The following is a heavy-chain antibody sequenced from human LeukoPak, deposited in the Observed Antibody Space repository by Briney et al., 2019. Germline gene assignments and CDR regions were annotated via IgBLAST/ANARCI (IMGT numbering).Heavy chain of an antibody. D-gene: IGHD6-25*01. J-gene: IGHJ6*02. Sequence: KPSETLSLTCTVSGVSISSSNYFWGWIRQPPGKGLEWIGNIYYSGSTYYNPSLKSRVTISVGTSKNQLSLQLSSVTVADTAVYYCARQLYSSATVWGQGTTVTVSS. CDR2: IYYSGST. CDR1: GVSISSSNYF. CDR3: ARQLYSSATV. V-gene: IGHV4-39*01.